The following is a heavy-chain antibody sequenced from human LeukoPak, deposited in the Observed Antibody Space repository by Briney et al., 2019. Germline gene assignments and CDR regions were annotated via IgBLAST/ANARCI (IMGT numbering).Heavy chain of an antibody. D-gene: IGHD5-24*01. CDR1: GGSISSSSYY. V-gene: IGHV4-39*07. CDR3: ARDLGSQMATISDWFDP. J-gene: IGHJ5*02. CDR2: IYYSGST. Sequence: SETLSLTCTVSGGSISSSSYYWGWIRLPPGKGLEWIGSIYYSGSTYYNPSLKSRVTISVDTSKNQFSLKLSSVTAADTAVYFCARDLGSQMATISDWFDPWGQGTLVTVSS.